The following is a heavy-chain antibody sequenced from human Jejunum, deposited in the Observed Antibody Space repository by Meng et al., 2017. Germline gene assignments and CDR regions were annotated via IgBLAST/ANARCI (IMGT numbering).Heavy chain of an antibody. V-gene: IGHV3-23*01. CDR2: IAGDGGKT. CDR1: GCVFTTYA. CDR3: AKAGDGGWELDYFDS. J-gene: IGHJ4*02. D-gene: IGHD4-23*01. Sequence: GGSLRLSCAASGCVFTTYAMTWVRQAPGKGLEWVSSIAGDGGKTYFADSVKGRFTISRDSSSNTLSLQMSSLRAEDSAIYCCAKAGDGGWELDYFDSWGQGTLVTVSS.